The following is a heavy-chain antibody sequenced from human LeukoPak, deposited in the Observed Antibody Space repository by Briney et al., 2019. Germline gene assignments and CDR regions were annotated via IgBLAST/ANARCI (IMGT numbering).Heavy chain of an antibody. CDR2: IRYDGSNK. D-gene: IGHD2-2*01. V-gene: IGHV3-30*02. CDR1: GFTFTNYG. Sequence: PGGSLRLSCAASGFTFTNYGMHWVRQAPGKGLEWVSFIRYDGSNKYYADSVKGRFTISRDTSKRMLYLQMSSLRAEDTAVYYCARNFVVVPASDYWGQGTLVTVSS. CDR3: ARNFVVVPASDY. J-gene: IGHJ4*02.